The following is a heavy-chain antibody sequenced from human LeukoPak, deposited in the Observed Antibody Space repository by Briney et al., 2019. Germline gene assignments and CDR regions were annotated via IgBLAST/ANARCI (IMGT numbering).Heavy chain of an antibody. Sequence: GGSLRLSCAASGFTFATYGMHWVRQAPGKGLVWVSRVNTDGSYSDYADSVKGRFTISRDKSKNTLFLEMSGLRADDTAVYYCARDQVLWWKPVGYFDLWGRGPLLSLPS. CDR2: VNTDGSYS. J-gene: IGHJ2*01. CDR1: GFTFATYG. CDR3: ARDQVLWWKPVGYFDL. V-gene: IGHV3-74*01. D-gene: IGHD2-21*01.